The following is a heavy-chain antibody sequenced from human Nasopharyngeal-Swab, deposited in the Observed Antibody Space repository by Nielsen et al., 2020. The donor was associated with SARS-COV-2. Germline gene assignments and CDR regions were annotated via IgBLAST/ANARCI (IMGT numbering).Heavy chain of an antibody. Sequence: SKTLSLTCTVSGGSISSYYWSWIRQPPGKGLEWIGYIYYSGSTNYNPSLKSRVTISVDTSKNQFSLKLSSVTAADTAVYYCARVGYSGYDYNDYWGQGTLVTVSS. CDR1: GGSISSYY. CDR3: ARVGYSGYDYNDY. CDR2: IYYSGST. V-gene: IGHV4-59*01. D-gene: IGHD5-12*01. J-gene: IGHJ4*02.